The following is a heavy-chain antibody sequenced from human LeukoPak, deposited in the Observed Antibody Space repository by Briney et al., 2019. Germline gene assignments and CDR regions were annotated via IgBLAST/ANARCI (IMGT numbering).Heavy chain of an antibody. CDR2: IWYDGRTK. D-gene: IGHD5-12*01. V-gene: IGHV3-33*01. Sequence: GGSPRLSCAASGFTFSKYGIHWVRQAPGKGLEWVAVIWYDGRTKYYADSVKGRFTISRDNSKNTLYLQMNSLRAEDTAVYYCARDFEYSSSTGVYWGQGTLVTVSS. CDR3: ARDFEYSSSTGVY. CDR1: GFTFSKYG. J-gene: IGHJ4*02.